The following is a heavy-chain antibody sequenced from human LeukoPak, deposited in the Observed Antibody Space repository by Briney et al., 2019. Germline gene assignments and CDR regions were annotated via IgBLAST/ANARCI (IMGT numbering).Heavy chain of an antibody. CDR2: IKQDGSEK. D-gene: IGHD1-26*01. J-gene: IGHJ4*02. CDR1: GFTFSSYW. V-gene: IGHV3-7*01. CDR3: ASDSVGATTQLDY. Sequence: AGGSLRLSCAASGFTFSSYWMSWVRQAPGKGLEWVANIKQDGSEKYYVDSVKGRFTISRDNAKNSLSLQMNSLRAEDTAVYYCASDSVGATTQLDYWGQGTLVTVSS.